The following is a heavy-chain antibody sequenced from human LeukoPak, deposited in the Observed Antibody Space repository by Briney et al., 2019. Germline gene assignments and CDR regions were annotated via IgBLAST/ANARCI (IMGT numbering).Heavy chain of an antibody. D-gene: IGHD3-22*01. CDR2: IIPIFGTA. J-gene: IGHJ3*02. CDR1: GGTFSSYA. CDR3: ASPRDYYDSSGYYLDAFDI. Sequence: SVKVSCKASGGTFSSYAISWVRQAPGQGLEWMGGIIPIFGTANYAQKFQGRVTITADESTSTAYMELSSLRSKDTAVYYCASPRDYYDSSGYYLDAFDIWGQGTMVTVSS. V-gene: IGHV1-69*13.